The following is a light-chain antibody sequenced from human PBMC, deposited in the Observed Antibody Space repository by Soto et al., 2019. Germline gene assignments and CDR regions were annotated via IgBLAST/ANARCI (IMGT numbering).Light chain of an antibody. CDR2: EVS. Sequence: QSARTQPASVSGSPGQSITISCTGTSSDVGGYDYVSWYQQHPGKAPKLMIYEVSNRPSGVSNRFSGSKSGNTASLTISGLQAEDEADYYCSSYTSSSTAIVFGTGTKVTVL. J-gene: IGLJ1*01. V-gene: IGLV2-14*01. CDR1: SSDVGGYDY. CDR3: SSYTSSSTAIV.